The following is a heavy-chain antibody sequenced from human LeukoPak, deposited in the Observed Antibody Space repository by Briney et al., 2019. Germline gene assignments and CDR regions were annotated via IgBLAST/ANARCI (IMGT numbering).Heavy chain of an antibody. V-gene: IGHV3-30-3*01. J-gene: IGHJ4*02. CDR2: ISYDGSNK. CDR3: ARPLDY. CDR1: GFTFSSYA. Sequence: GGSLRLSCAASGFTFSSYAMHWVRQAPGKGLEWVAVISYDGSNKYYADSVKGRFTISRDNSKNTLYLQMNSLRAEDTAVYYCARPLDYWGQGTLVTVSS.